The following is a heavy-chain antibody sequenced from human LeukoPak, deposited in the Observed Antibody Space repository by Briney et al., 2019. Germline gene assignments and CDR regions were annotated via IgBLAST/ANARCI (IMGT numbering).Heavy chain of an antibody. Sequence: GGSLRLSCAASGYSFSDHYMDWVRQAPGKGLEWVGRITYKANSYTTHYAASVEGRFTISRDDSRNSLYLQMNSLKTEDTAVYYCARRLLVHDGFDIWGQGTMVTVSS. CDR1: GYSFSDHY. D-gene: IGHD3-3*01. CDR2: ITYKANSYTT. J-gene: IGHJ3*02. V-gene: IGHV3-72*01. CDR3: ARRLLVHDGFDI.